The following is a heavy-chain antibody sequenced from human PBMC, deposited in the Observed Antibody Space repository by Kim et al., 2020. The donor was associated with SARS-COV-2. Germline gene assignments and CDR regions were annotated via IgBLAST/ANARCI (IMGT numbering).Heavy chain of an antibody. CDR2: INYGEGT. J-gene: IGHJ6*02. CDR1: GGAITNTNYY. D-gene: IGHD3-10*01. V-gene: IGHV4-39*02. CDR3: AFRESTDFYYYGMDV. Sequence: SETLSLTCTVSGGAITNTNYYWAWIRQPPGKGLEWIGNINYGEGTSYNPSLKSRVTISIDASRNHFSLTLDSVAAADTAVYFCAFRESTDFYYYGMDVWGQGTTVIVSS.